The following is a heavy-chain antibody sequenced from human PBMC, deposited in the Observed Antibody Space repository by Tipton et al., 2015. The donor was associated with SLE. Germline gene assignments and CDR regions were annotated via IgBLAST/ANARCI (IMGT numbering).Heavy chain of an antibody. CDR1: GQTFTNYD. CDR2: MNPNYGNT. J-gene: IGHJ5*02. CDR3: ARGFVGDSPLDP. D-gene: IGHD3-10*01. V-gene: IGHV1-8*01. Sequence: QLVQSGAEVKKTGASVKVSCKASGQTFTNYDINWVRQATGQGLEWVGCMNPNYGNTGYVQKFQGRVTMTRNTSTSTAYMELNSLRSEDTAVYYCARGFVGDSPLDPWGQGTLVTVSS.